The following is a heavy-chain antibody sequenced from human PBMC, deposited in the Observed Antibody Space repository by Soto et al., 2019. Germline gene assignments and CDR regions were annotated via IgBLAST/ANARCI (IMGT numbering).Heavy chain of an antibody. J-gene: IGHJ5*02. D-gene: IGHD3-16*02. V-gene: IGHV4-34*01. CDR3: ARAPNYDYVWGSYRTGWFDP. Sequence: PSETLSLTCAVYGGSFSGYYWSWIRQPPGKGLEWIGEINHSGSTNYNPSLKSRVTISVDTSKNQFSLKLSSVTAADTAVYYCARAPNYDYVWGSYRTGWFDPWGPGTLVTVSS. CDR2: INHSGST. CDR1: GGSFSGYY.